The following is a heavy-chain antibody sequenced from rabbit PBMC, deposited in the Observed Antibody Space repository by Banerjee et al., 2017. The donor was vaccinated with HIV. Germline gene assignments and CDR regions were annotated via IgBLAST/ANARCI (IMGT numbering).Heavy chain of an antibody. V-gene: IGHV1S45*01. CDR2: ISSGSSGST. CDR1: GFTISTSYW. CDR3: ARDDRTTSGYQFKL. D-gene: IGHD1-1*01. Sequence: QEQLEESGGGLVKPEGSLTLTCTASGFTISTSYWMCWVRQAPGKGLEWIACISSGSSGSTYYATWVNGRFTITRSTSLNTVDLKLTSLTAADTATYFCARDDRTTSGYQFKLWGPGTLVTVS. J-gene: IGHJ4*01.